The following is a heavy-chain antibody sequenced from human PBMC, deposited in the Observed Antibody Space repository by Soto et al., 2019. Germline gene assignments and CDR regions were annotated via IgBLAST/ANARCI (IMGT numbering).Heavy chain of an antibody. V-gene: IGHV5-10-1*01. CDR1: GYSFTSYW. D-gene: IGHD3-9*01. J-gene: IGHJ6*02. CDR2: IDPSDSYT. CDR3: ARHGGLSYYDMMTGYGSGGMGV. Sequence: GESLKISCKGSGYSFTSYWISWVRQMPGKGLEWMGRIDPSDSYTNYSPSFQGHVTISADKSISTAYLQWSSLKASDTAMYYCARHGGLSYYDMMTGYGSGGMGVWGQGTTVTVSS.